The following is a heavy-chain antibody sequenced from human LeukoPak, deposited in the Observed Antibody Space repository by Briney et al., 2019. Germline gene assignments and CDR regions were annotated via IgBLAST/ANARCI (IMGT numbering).Heavy chain of an antibody. CDR2: ISGSGTNT. Sequence: GGSLRLSCAASGFTFSNYAMSWVRQAPGKGLEWVSGISGSGTNTYYADSVKGRFTISRDNSKNTLCLQMNSLRAEDTAVYYCAKARGIRYYYGMDVWGQGTTVTVSS. CDR3: AKARGIRYYYGMDV. J-gene: IGHJ6*02. V-gene: IGHV3-23*01. CDR1: GFTFSNYA. D-gene: IGHD1-26*01.